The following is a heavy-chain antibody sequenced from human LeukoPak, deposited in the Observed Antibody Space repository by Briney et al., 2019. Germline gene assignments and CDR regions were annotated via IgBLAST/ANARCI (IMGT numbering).Heavy chain of an antibody. CDR1: GGSISSYY. V-gene: IGHV4-59*01. CDR2: IYYSGST. Sequence: ASETLSLTCTVSGGSISSYYWSWIRQPPGKGLEWIGYIYYSGSTNYNPSLKSRVTISVDTSKNQFSLKLSSVTAADTAVYYCARFTTAAHDYWGQGTLVTVSS. J-gene: IGHJ4*02. CDR3: ARFTTAAHDY. D-gene: IGHD6-25*01.